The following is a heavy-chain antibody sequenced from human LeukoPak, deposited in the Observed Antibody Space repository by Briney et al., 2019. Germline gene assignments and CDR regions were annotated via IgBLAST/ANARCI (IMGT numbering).Heavy chain of an antibody. CDR1: GGTFSSYA. V-gene: IGHV1-69*06. J-gene: IGHJ3*02. Sequence: ASVKVSCKASGGTFSSYAISWVRQAPGQGLEWMGGIIPIFGTANYAQKFQGRVTITADKSTSTAYMELSSLRSEDTAVYYCAREESYYDSSGPYDAFDIWGQGTMVTVSS. D-gene: IGHD3-22*01. CDR3: AREESYYDSSGPYDAFDI. CDR2: IIPIFGTA.